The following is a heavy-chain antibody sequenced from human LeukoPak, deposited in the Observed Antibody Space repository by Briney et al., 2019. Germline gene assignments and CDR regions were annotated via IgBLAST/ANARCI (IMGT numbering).Heavy chain of an antibody. V-gene: IGHV1-18*01. D-gene: IGHD4-23*01. J-gene: IGHJ3*02. CDR3: ARADDDYGGNDAFDI. Sequence: ASVKVSCKASGYTFITYALYWVRQAPGQRLEWMGWISAYNGNTNYAQKLQGRVTMTTDTSTSTAYMELRSLRSDDTAVYYCARADDDYGGNDAFDIWGQGTMVTVSS. CDR1: GYTFITYA. CDR2: ISAYNGNT.